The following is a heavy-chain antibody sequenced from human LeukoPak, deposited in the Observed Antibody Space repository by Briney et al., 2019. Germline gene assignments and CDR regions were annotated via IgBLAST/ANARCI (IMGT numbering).Heavy chain of an antibody. CDR1: GFTFSSSW. CDR2: MNGDGSTI. J-gene: IGHJ4*02. D-gene: IGHD1-1*01. CDR3: ARAGNYYFEY. Sequence: PGGSLRLSCAGSGFTFSSSWKHWVRQAPGKGLVWVSRMNGDGSTIDYAASVKGRFTISRDNAKNTLYLQMNSLSAEDTAVYYCARAGNYYFEYWGQGTLVTVSS. V-gene: IGHV3-74*01.